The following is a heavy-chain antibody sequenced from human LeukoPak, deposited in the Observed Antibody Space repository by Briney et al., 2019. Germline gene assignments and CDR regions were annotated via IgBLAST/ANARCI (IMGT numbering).Heavy chain of an antibody. Sequence: SETLSLTCTVSGGSISSYYWSWIRQPPGKGLDWIGYIYYSGTTNYNPSLKSRVTISVDTSKNQFYLQLSSVTAADTAVYYCARDSYSSSWYVHRNWFDPWGQGTLVTVSS. CDR3: ARDSYSSSWYVHRNWFDP. J-gene: IGHJ5*02. D-gene: IGHD6-13*01. V-gene: IGHV4-59*01. CDR1: GGSISSYY. CDR2: IYYSGTT.